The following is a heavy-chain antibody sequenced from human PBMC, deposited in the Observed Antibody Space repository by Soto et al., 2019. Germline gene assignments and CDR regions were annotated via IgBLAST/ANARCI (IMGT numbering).Heavy chain of an antibody. CDR2: IYPGDSDT. J-gene: IGHJ4*02. V-gene: IGHV5-51*01. Sequence: PGESLKISCEGSGYSFTSYWIGWVRQMPGKGLEWMGIIYPGDSDTRYSPSFQGQVTISADKSISTAYLQWSSLKASDTAMYYCARSNTLRWDRFDYWGQGTLVTVSS. CDR3: ARSNTLRWDRFDY. D-gene: IGHD1-26*01. CDR1: GYSFTSYW.